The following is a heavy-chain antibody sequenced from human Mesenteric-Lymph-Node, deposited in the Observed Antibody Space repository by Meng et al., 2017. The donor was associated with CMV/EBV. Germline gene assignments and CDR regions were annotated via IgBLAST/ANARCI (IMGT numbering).Heavy chain of an antibody. CDR1: GGAINNYY. V-gene: IGHV4-39*01. Sequence: GSLRLSCTVSGGAINNYYWGWIRQPPGKGLEWIACIYYTGTTYYTPSLESRVTISVDSSKNQFSLKLSSVTAADTSVYYCARGGGDSYGVFDYWGQGTLVTVSS. CDR3: ARGGGDSYGVFDY. CDR2: IYYTGTT. J-gene: IGHJ4*02. D-gene: IGHD5-18*01.